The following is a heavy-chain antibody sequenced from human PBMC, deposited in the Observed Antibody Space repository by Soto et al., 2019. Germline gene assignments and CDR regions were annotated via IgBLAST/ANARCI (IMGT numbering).Heavy chain of an antibody. D-gene: IGHD1-26*01. CDR2: IDPSDSYT. CDR1: GYSFTSYW. Sequence: GESLKISCKGSGYSFTSYWISWVRQMPGKGLEWMGRIDPSDSYTNYSPSFQGHVTISADKSISTAYLQWSSLKASDTAMYYCARSLVGAHYYYGMDVWGQGPRSPSP. V-gene: IGHV5-10-1*01. CDR3: ARSLVGAHYYYGMDV. J-gene: IGHJ6*02.